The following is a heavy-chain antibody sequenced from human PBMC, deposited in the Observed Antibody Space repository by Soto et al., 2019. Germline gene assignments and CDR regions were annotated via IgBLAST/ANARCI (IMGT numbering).Heavy chain of an antibody. Sequence: SETLSLTCSVSGGSMISYYGTWIRQPAGKGLEWIGRVYSSGGTHYNPSLKSRVTISLDTSKNQFSLRLLSVTDADTAVYYCARGQRFSDWFDPWGQGTLVTVSS. V-gene: IGHV4-4*07. D-gene: IGHD3-3*01. CDR2: VYSSGGT. CDR3: ARGQRFSDWFDP. CDR1: GGSMISYY. J-gene: IGHJ5*02.